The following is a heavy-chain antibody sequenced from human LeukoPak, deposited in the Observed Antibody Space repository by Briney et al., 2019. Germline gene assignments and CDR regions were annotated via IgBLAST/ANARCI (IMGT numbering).Heavy chain of an antibody. CDR2: IKGETDGGTR. V-gene: IGHV3-15*01. CDR1: GITYSNPW. Sequence: PGGSLRLSCAASGITYSNPWMSWVRQAPGKGLEWVGRIKGETDGGTREYAAPVKGRFTISRDASKNTVHLQMNSLQTEDTAVYFCSAGIGYSDFDYWGQGTLVTVSS. D-gene: IGHD3-22*01. J-gene: IGHJ4*02. CDR3: SAGIGYSDFDY.